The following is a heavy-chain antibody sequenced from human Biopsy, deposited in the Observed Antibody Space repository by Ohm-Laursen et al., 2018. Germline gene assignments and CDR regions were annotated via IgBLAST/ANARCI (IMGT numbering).Heavy chain of an antibody. CDR3: ARLYRLDDYWNDDPPDAFDV. J-gene: IGHJ3*01. D-gene: IGHD3-3*01. CDR1: GGSISSDY. V-gene: IGHV4-59*01. CDR2: ISSRGST. Sequence: SQTLSLTCSVSGGSISSDYWSWIRQPPRKGLEWIGYISSRGSTNYNPSLRGRATITVDTSKNQFSLKLTSVTAADTAVFFCARLYRLDDYWNDDPPDAFDVWGQGTMVTVSS.